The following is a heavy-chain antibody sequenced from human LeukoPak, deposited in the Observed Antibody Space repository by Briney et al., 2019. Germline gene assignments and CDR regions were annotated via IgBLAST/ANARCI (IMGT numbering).Heavy chain of an antibody. V-gene: IGHV1-18*01. CDR3: ARDKHHDFWSGYYAPRGYYYYMDV. J-gene: IGHJ6*03. CDR1: GYTFTSYG. D-gene: IGHD3-3*01. Sequence: ASVKVSCTASGYTFTSYGISWVRQAPGQGLEWMGWISAYNGNTNYAQKLQGRVTMTTDTSTSTAYMELRSLRSDDTAVYYCARDKHHDFWSGYYAPRGYYYYMDVWGKGTTVTVSS. CDR2: ISAYNGNT.